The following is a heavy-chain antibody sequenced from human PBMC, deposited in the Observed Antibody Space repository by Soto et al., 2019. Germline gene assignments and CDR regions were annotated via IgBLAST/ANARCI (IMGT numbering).Heavy chain of an antibody. CDR3: ARAHYGDYGYGMDV. CDR2: IYHSGTT. Sequence: SETLSLTCTVSGDSLSSGDYYWSWIRQPPGKGLEWIGYIYHSGTTYYNPSLKSRVTISVDRSKNQFSLKLSSVTAADTAVYYCARAHYGDYGYGMDVWGQGTTVTVS. CDR1: GDSLSSGDYY. J-gene: IGHJ6*02. D-gene: IGHD4-17*01. V-gene: IGHV4-30-2*01.